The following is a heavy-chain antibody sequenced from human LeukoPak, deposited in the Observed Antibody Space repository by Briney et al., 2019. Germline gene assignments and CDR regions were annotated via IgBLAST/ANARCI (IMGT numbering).Heavy chain of an antibody. Sequence: ASQTLSLTRAVSGPPIDRSTYHWGRVRQPPAKGHERNRYIYYSGSTNYKPYLKSRVTISIDTSKIQFSLKLTSVTAADTAVYYCGREHYTSGWYIRDWGQGTLVTVSS. D-gene: IGHD6-19*01. CDR3: GREHYTSGWYIRD. CDR2: IYYSGST. V-gene: IGHV4-61*01. CDR1: GPPIDRSTYH. J-gene: IGHJ4*02.